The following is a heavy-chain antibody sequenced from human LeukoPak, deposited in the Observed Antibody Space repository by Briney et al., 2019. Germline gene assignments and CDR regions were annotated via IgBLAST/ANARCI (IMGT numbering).Heavy chain of an antibody. CDR1: GFTVTSNY. V-gene: IGHV3-66*01. CDR3: AKDLLGWSSSSAVDY. Sequence: GGSLRLFCAASGFTVTSNYMSWVRQAPGKGLEWVSVLYSGGTTYYADSVKGRFTISRDISKNTLYLQMNSLRAEDTAVYYCAKDLLGWSSSSAVDYWGQGTLVTVSS. D-gene: IGHD6-19*01. J-gene: IGHJ4*02. CDR2: LYSGGTT.